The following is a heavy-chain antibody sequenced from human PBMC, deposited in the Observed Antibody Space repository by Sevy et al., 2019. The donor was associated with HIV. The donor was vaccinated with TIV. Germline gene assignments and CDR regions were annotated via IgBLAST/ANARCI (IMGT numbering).Heavy chain of an antibody. Sequence: GGSLRLSCAASGFSFNGYGMHWVRQAPGKGLEWLAVIWYDGTNKEYADSVKGQFTIARDNSENTLYLQMNSLRAEDTAVYYCARESLAVAGIGYYFHSWGQGTLVTVSS. J-gene: IGHJ4*02. D-gene: IGHD6-19*01. CDR2: IWYDGTNK. V-gene: IGHV3-33*01. CDR3: ARESLAVAGIGYYFHS. CDR1: GFSFNGYG.